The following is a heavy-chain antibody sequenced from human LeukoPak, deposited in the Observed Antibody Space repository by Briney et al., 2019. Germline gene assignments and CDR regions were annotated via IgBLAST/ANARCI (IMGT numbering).Heavy chain of an antibody. CDR1: GYTFTGYY. CDR3: AILRLSTGLWWFFDL. D-gene: IGHD2-8*02. Sequence: GASVKVSCKASGYTFTGYYMHWVRQAPGLGLEWMGWINPNSGDTKYAQKFQGRVTMTGDTSISTAYMELSRLRFDDTAVYYCAILRLSTGLWWFFDLWGRGTLVTVSS. V-gene: IGHV1-2*02. CDR2: INPNSGDT. J-gene: IGHJ2*01.